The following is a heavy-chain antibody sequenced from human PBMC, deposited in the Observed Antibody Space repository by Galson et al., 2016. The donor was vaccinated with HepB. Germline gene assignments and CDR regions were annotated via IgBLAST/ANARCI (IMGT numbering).Heavy chain of an antibody. Sequence: SLRLSCAASGYIFRTYPMHWVRQAPGKGLEWVAVISSDGSNEWYADSVKGRFTISRDNSQNTLSLQMSSLRPEDTAAYYCAREAERWNYLDDWGQGGLVTVSS. CDR2: ISSDGSNE. D-gene: IGHD5-24*01. CDR1: GYIFRTYP. J-gene: IGHJ4*02. CDR3: AREAERWNYLDD. V-gene: IGHV3-30*04.